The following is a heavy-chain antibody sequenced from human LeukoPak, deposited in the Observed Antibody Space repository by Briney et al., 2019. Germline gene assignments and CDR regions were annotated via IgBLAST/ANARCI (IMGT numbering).Heavy chain of an antibody. Sequence: GGSLRLSCAASGFTFSSYWMHWVRQAPGKGLVWVSRINSGGSSTSYADSVKGRFTISRDNAKNTLYLQMNSLRAEDTAVYYCARGVGNDYGDYYGMDVWGQGTTVTVSS. J-gene: IGHJ6*02. CDR1: GFTFSSYW. D-gene: IGHD4-17*01. CDR2: INSGGSST. CDR3: ARGVGNDYGDYYGMDV. V-gene: IGHV3-74*01.